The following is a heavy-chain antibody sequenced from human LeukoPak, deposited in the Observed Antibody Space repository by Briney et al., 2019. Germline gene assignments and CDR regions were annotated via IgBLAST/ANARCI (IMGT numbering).Heavy chain of an antibody. Sequence: GESLKISCKGSGYSFTSYWIGWVRQMPGKGLEWMGIIYPGDSDTRYSPPFQGQVTISADKSISTAYLQWSSLKASDTAMYYCARRMEGGGVTTYYFDYWGQGTLVTVSS. D-gene: IGHD4-17*01. J-gene: IGHJ4*02. CDR1: GYSFTSYW. CDR3: ARRMEGGGVTTYYFDY. CDR2: IYPGDSDT. V-gene: IGHV5-51*01.